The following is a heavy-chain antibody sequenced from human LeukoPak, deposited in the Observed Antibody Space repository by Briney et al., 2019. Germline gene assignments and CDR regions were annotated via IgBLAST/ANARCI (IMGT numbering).Heavy chain of an antibody. CDR3: ARADVWSRSYYGFFDY. Sequence: GGSLRLSCAASGFTVSSNYMSWVRQAPGKGLEWVSVIYSGGSTYYADSVKGRFTISRDNSKNTLYLQMNSLRAEDTAVYYCARADVWSRSYYGFFDYWGQGTLVTVSS. D-gene: IGHD1-26*01. J-gene: IGHJ4*02. CDR2: IYSGGST. V-gene: IGHV3-53*01. CDR1: GFTVSSNY.